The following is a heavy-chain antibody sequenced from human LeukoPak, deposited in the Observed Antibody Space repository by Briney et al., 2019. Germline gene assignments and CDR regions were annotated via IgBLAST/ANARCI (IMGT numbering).Heavy chain of an antibody. CDR3: ARAGRTYYDFWSGYYLTNWFDP. V-gene: IGHV4-30-2*01. CDR1: GGSISRGGYS. D-gene: IGHD3-3*01. J-gene: IGHJ5*02. Sequence: SQTLSLTCAVSGGSISRGGYSWSWIRQPPGKGLEWIGYIYHSGSTYYNPSLKSRVTISVDRSKNQFSLKLSSVTAADTAVYYCARAGRTYYDFWSGYYLTNWFDPWGQGTLVTVSS. CDR2: IYHSGST.